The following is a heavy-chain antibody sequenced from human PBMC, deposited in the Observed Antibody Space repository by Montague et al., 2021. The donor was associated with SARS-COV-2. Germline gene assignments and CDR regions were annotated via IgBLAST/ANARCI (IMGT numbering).Heavy chain of an antibody. J-gene: IGHJ4*02. D-gene: IGHD1-14*01. Sequence: SETLSLTCTVSGDFIRNSEYSWGWVRQPPGNGLEWIGNIYDGGSTFYNPSLKSRVTIFVDTSKNQFSLKLSSVTAADTAVYYCATRTRYPQNDFGFWGQGTLVTVSS. CDR2: IYDGGST. CDR1: GDFIRNSEYS. CDR3: ATRTRYPQNDFGF. V-gene: IGHV4-39*01.